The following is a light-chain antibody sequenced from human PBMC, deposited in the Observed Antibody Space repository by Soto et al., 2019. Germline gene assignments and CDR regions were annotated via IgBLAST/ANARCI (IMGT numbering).Light chain of an antibody. Sequence: EVVLTQSPVTLSLSPGERATLSCRASQSFRGLLAWYQQKPGQAPRLLIYDAYNRATGIPPRFSGSGSGEDFTLTIRRLEAEDSAVYYCQQRHMWPITFGQGTRLEIK. J-gene: IGKJ5*01. CDR1: QSFRGL. V-gene: IGKV3-11*01. CDR2: DAY. CDR3: QQRHMWPIT.